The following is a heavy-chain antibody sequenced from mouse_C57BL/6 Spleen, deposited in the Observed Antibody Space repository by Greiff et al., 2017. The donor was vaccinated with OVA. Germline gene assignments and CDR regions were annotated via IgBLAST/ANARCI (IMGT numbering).Heavy chain of an antibody. V-gene: IGHV3-6*01. CDR1: GYSITSGYY. CDR2: ISYDGSN. Sequence: EVKLVESGPGLVKPSQSLSLTCSVTGYSITSGYYWNWIRQFPGNKLEWMGYISYDGSNNYNPSLKNRISITRETSKNQFFLKLNSVTTEDTATYYCASLYSNYAMDYWGQGTSVTVSS. D-gene: IGHD2-5*01. CDR3: ASLYSNYAMDY. J-gene: IGHJ4*01.